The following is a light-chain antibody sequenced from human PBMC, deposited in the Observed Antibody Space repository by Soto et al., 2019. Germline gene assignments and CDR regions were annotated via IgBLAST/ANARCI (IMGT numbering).Light chain of an antibody. V-gene: IGLV2-14*01. Sequence: QSALTQPASVSGSPGQSITISCTGTNSDVGDYNYVSWYQQHLGKAPKLMIYDVSNRPSGVSNRFSGSKSGNTASLTISGLQAEDEADYYCSSYTSSSTVLFGGGTKLTVL. CDR2: DVS. CDR1: NSDVGDYNY. J-gene: IGLJ2*01. CDR3: SSYTSSSTVL.